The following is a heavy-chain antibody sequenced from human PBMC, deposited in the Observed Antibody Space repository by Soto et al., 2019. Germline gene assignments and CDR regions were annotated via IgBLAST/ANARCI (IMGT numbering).Heavy chain of an antibody. D-gene: IGHD2-15*01. V-gene: IGHV3-33*01. CDR3: VRGGGGGLFDP. CDR2: XXYXGXXX. J-gene: IGHJ5*02. Sequence: GGSLRLSCAASGFTFSSYGMHWVRQAPGKGLXWVAXXXYXGXXXYXXXXVKGRFTISRDNSKNTLYLQMMSLTAEDTAIYYCVRGGGGGLFDPWGQGTMVTVLL. CDR1: GFTFSSYG.